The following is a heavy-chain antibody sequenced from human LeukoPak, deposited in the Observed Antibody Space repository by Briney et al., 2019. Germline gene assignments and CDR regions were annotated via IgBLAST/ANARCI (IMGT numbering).Heavy chain of an antibody. D-gene: IGHD3-10*01. CDR1: GGSFSGYY. CDR3: ARHAPWRRLLWFGELPQQRLNWFDP. V-gene: IGHV4-34*01. J-gene: IGHJ5*02. Sequence: SETLSLTCAVYGGSFSGYYWSWIRQPPGKELEWIGEINHSGSTNYNPSLKSRVTISVDTSKNQFSLKLSSVTAADTAVYYCARHAPWRRLLWFGELPQQRLNWFDPWGQGTLVTVSS. CDR2: INHSGST.